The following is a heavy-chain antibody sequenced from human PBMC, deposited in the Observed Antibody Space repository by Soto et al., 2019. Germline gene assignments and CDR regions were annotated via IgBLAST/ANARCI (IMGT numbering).Heavy chain of an antibody. D-gene: IGHD2-2*01. CDR1: GYTFTGYY. Sequence: ASVKVSCKASGYTFTGYYMHWVRRAPGQGLEWMGWINPNSGGTNYAQKFQGRVTMTRDTSISTAYMELSRLRSDDTAVYYCARAGDIVVVPAAMPYYFDYWGQGTLVTVSS. CDR2: INPNSGGT. V-gene: IGHV1-2*02. J-gene: IGHJ4*02. CDR3: ARAGDIVVVPAAMPYYFDY.